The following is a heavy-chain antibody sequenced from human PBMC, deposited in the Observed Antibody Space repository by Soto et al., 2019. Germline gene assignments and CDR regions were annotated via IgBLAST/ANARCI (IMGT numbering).Heavy chain of an antibody. V-gene: IGHV3-33*01. CDR1: GFTFSSYN. Sequence: PGGSLRLSCGAFGFTFSSYNMHWVRQAPGRGLEWVSFILYDGSNELYADSVKGRFTISRDNSKNTLYLQMNSLRAEDTAVYYCARVSGFSSTSVDHWGQGTPVTVSS. D-gene: IGHD6-13*01. J-gene: IGHJ4*02. CDR2: ILYDGSNE. CDR3: ARVSGFSSTSVDH.